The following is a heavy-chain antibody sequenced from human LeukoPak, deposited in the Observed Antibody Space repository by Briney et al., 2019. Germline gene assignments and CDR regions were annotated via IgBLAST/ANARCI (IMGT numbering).Heavy chain of an antibody. CDR2: INHSGST. J-gene: IGHJ4*02. Sequence: SETLSLTCAVYGGSLSGYYWGWIRQPPGKGLEWIGEINHSGSTNYNPSLKSRVTISVDTSKDQFSLMLSSVTAADTAVYYCARGLYGSGSDDYWGQGTLVTVSS. CDR1: GGSLSGYY. V-gene: IGHV4-34*01. CDR3: ARGLYGSGSDDY. D-gene: IGHD3-10*01.